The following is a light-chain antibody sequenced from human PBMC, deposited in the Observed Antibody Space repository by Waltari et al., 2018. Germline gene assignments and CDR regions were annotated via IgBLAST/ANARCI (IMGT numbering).Light chain of an antibody. V-gene: IGKV1-9*01. J-gene: IGKJ3*01. Sequence: DIQLTQSPSFLSASVGDRVTITCRASQGISSFLVWYQQKPGKAPKLLIYDASTLQTGVPSRFSGSASGTEFTLTISSLQPEDFATYYCQQLNSYPSTFGPGTKVDIE. CDR2: DAS. CDR1: QGISSF. CDR3: QQLNSYPST.